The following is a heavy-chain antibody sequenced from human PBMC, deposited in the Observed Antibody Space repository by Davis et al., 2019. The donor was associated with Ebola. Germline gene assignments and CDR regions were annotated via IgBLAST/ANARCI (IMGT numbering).Heavy chain of an antibody. Sequence: ASVKVSCKASGYTFTSYYMHWVRQAPGQGLEWMGIINPSGGNTNYAQKLQGRVTMTRDTSTSTVYMELSSLRSEDTAVYYCARGPYDFWSGPPPSDWFDPWGQGTLVTVSS. CDR2: INPSGGNT. CDR1: GYTFTSYY. D-gene: IGHD3-3*01. J-gene: IGHJ5*02. V-gene: IGHV1-46*01. CDR3: ARGPYDFWSGPPPSDWFDP.